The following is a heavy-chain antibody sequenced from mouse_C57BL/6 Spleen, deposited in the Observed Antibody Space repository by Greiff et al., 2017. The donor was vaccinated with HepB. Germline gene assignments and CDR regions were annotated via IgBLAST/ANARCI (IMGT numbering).Heavy chain of an antibody. CDR3: AKAGRGYFDV. Sequence: EVQLVESGGGLVKPGGSLKLSCAASGFTFSDYGMHWVRQAPEKGLEWVAYISSGSSTIYYADTVKGRFTISRDNAKNTLFLQMTSLRSEDTAMYYCAKAGRGYFDVWGTGTTVTVSS. CDR2: ISSGSSTI. V-gene: IGHV5-17*01. CDR1: GFTFSDYG. J-gene: IGHJ1*03. D-gene: IGHD6-1*01.